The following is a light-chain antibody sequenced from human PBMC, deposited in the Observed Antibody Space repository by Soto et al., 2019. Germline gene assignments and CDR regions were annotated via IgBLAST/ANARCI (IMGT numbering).Light chain of an antibody. V-gene: IGLV2-14*01. J-gene: IGLJ1*01. CDR1: SGDVGAYNY. CDR3: SSYTRSSTYV. CDR2: EVS. Sequence: QSALTQPASVSGSPGQSITISCTGTSGDVGAYNYVSWYQQHPGKAPKLIIFEVSNRPSGVSNRFSGSKSGNTASLTISGLQAEDEADYYCSSYTRSSTYVFGTGTKLTVL.